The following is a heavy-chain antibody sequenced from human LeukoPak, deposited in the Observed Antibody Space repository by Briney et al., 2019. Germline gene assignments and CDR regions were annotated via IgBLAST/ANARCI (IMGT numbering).Heavy chain of an antibody. CDR1: GFIFSSYS. CDR3: ARAKMEQLVVGEAFDY. V-gene: IGHV3-48*01. J-gene: IGHJ4*02. D-gene: IGHD6-6*01. Sequence: GGSLRLSCAASGFIFSSYSMNWVRQAPGKGLEWVSYISSSSTIYYADSVKGRFAISRDNAKNSLYLQMNSLRAEDTAVYYCARAKMEQLVVGEAFDYWGQGTLVTVSS. CDR2: ISSSSTI.